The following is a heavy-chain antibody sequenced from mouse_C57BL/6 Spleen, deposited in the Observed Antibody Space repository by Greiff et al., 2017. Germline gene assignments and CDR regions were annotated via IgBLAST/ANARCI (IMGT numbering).Heavy chain of an antibody. V-gene: IGHV5-17*01. CDR1: GFTFSDYG. J-gene: IGHJ4*01. Sequence: EVMLVESGGGLVKPGVSLKLSCAASGFTFSDYGMHWVRQAPEKGLEWVAYISSGSSTIYYADTVKGRFTISRDNAKNTLFLQMTSLRSEDTAMYYCARNYYYAMDYWGQGTSVTVSS. CDR2: ISSGSSTI. CDR3: ARNYYYAMDY.